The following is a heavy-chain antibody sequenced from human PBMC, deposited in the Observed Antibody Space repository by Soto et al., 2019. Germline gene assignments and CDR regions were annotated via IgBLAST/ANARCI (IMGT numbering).Heavy chain of an antibody. V-gene: IGHV4-34*01. CDR1: GGSFSGYY. Sequence: SETLSLTCAVYGGSFSGYYWSWIRQPPGKGLEWIGEINHSGSTNYNPSLKSRVTISVDTSKNQFSLKLSSVTAADPAVYYGAGGGVRPAPSRYSGYARRSEIFDYWGQGTLVTVSS. D-gene: IGHD5-12*01. CDR2: INHSGST. CDR3: AGGGVRPAPSRYSGYARRSEIFDY. J-gene: IGHJ4*02.